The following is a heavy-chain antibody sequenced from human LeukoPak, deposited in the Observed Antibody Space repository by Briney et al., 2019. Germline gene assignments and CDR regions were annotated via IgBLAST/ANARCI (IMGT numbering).Heavy chain of an antibody. CDR2: IIPIFGTA. J-gene: IGHJ4*02. CDR1: GGTFSSYA. CDR3: ARDRRGSGSPHDY. Sequence: SVKVSCKASGGTFSSYAISWVRQAPGQGLEWMGGIIPIFGTANYAQKFQGRVTITADESTSTAYMELSSLRSEDTAVYYCARDRRGSGSPHDYWGQGALVTVPS. V-gene: IGHV1-69*13. D-gene: IGHD3-10*01.